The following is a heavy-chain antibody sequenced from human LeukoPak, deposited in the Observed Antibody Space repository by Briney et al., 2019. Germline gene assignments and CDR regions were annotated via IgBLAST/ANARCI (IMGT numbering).Heavy chain of an antibody. CDR3: AREGSSGCVDY. J-gene: IGHJ4*02. V-gene: IGHV3-30*04. D-gene: IGHD6-19*01. Sequence: SGGSLRLSCAASGFTFSSYAMHWVRQAPGKGLEWVAVISYDGSNKYYADSVKGRFTISRDNSKNTLYLQMNSLRAEDTAVYYCAREGSSGCVDYGGQGTLVTVSS. CDR1: GFTFSSYA. CDR2: ISYDGSNK.